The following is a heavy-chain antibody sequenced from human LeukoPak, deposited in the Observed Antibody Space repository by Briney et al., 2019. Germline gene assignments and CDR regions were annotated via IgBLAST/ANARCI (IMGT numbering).Heavy chain of an antibody. CDR1: GFTFSTYN. CDR2: INEDGSEK. D-gene: IGHD4-11*01. V-gene: IGHV3-7*01. J-gene: IGHJ4*02. Sequence: PGGSLRLSCEASGFTFSTYNMNWVRQAPGKGLEWVANINEDGSEKYYADSVEGRFTISRDNAKNSLDLQMNSLRADDTAIYYCARSKIDYWGQGTLVTVSS. CDR3: ARSKIDY.